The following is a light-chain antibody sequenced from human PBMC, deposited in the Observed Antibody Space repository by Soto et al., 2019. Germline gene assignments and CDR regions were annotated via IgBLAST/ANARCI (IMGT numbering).Light chain of an antibody. Sequence: DIQMTQSPSILSASVGDRVTITCRASHSIGSSLAWYQQKPGKAPKVLIHDASNLESGVPSRFSDSGSGAEFTLTISSLQPDDFATYYCKQYHSYWTFGQGTKVEIK. J-gene: IGKJ1*01. CDR1: HSIGSS. V-gene: IGKV1-5*01. CDR3: KQYHSYWT. CDR2: DAS.